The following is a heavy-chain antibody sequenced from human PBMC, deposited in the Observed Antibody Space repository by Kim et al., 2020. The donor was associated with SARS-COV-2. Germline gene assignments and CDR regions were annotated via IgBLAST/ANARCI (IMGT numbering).Heavy chain of an antibody. V-gene: IGHV3-30*04. J-gene: IGHJ4*02. Sequence: GGSLRLSCAASGFTFSAHALHWVRQAPGKGLEWVAHIAYDGSHISYPDSVKGRFIISRDNTKYTLFLQMNSLRPEDTAVYYCLVEIGSRSFVHWGQGTLV. CDR2: IAYDGSHI. CDR3: LVEIGSRSFVH. CDR1: GFTFSAHA. D-gene: IGHD3-10*01.